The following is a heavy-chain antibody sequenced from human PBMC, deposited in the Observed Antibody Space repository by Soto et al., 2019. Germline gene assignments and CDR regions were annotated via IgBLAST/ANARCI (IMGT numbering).Heavy chain of an antibody. J-gene: IGHJ4*02. CDR3: ASGSQYVPIDN. V-gene: IGHV3-74*01. CDR1: GFTFSSYW. Sequence: GSLRLSCAASGFTFSSYWMHWVRQAPGKGLVWVSRINSDGSSTSYADSVKGRFTISRDNAKNTLYLQMNSLRAEDTAVYYCASGSQYVPIDNWGQGTLVTVYS. CDR2: INSDGSST. D-gene: IGHD2-8*01.